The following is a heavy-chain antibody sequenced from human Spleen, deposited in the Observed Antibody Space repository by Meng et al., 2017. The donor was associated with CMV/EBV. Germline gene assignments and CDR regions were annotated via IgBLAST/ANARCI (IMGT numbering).Heavy chain of an antibody. J-gene: IGHJ6*02. V-gene: IGHV3-21*04. D-gene: IGHD2-15*01. CDR3: ARAGSSDYYYAMDV. Sequence: GGSLRLFCAASGFTFSSYTMNWVRQAPGKGLEWVSSISSSNSFTYYADSVKGRFTISRDNAKNSLYLQMTSLRAEDTALYHCARAGSSDYYYAMDVWGQGTTVTVSS. CDR1: GFTFSSYT. CDR2: ISSSNSFT.